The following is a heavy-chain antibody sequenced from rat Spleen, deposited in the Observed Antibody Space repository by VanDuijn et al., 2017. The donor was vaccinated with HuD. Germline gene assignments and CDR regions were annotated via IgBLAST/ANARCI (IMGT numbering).Heavy chain of an antibody. V-gene: IGHV5-25*01. CDR1: GFTFSNYD. CDR2: ISPSGGST. Sequence: EVQLVESGGGLVQPGRSLKLSCAASGFTFSNYDMAWVRQAPTKGLEWVASISPSGGSTYYRDSVKGRFTVSRDNAKSTLYLQMDSLRSEDTATYYCARSGNTYYGYRLAYWGQGTLVTVSS. D-gene: IGHD1-9*01. CDR3: ARSGNTYYGYRLAY. J-gene: IGHJ3*01.